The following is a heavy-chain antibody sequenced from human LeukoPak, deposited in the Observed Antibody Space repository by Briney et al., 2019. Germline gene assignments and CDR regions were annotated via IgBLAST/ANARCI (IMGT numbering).Heavy chain of an antibody. CDR2: ISSSGSTI. CDR1: GFTFSSYE. Sequence: GGSLRLSCAASGFTFSSYEMNWVRQAPGKGLEWVSYISSSGSTIYYADSVKGRFTISRDNAKNSLYLQMNSLRAEDTAVYYCARNSFPDFWSGHPPFDYWGQGTLVTVSS. D-gene: IGHD3-3*01. J-gene: IGHJ4*02. CDR3: ARNSFPDFWSGHPPFDY. V-gene: IGHV3-48*03.